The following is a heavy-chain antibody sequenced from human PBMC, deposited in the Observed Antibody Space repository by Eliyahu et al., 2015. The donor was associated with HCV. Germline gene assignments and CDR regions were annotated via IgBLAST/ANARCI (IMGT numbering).Heavy chain of an antibody. CDR1: GASISSGRYF. CDR3: ARGNGYGSGRYFFHI. Sequence: VKPSQTLSLTCTISGASISSGRYFWTWIRQPAGKGPEWIGHIYSTGSTDYNPSLQSRVTISLDTSENQFSLKLTSVTAADTALYYCARGNGYGSGRYFFHIWGQGTQVTVSS. V-gene: IGHV4-61*09. CDR2: IYSTGST. J-gene: IGHJ4*02. D-gene: IGHD3-10*01.